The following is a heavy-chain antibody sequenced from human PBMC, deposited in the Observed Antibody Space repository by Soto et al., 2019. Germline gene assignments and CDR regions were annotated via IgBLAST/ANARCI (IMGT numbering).Heavy chain of an antibody. V-gene: IGHV3-23*01. CDR1: GFTLSSYA. CDR3: AKFRRGSSSSVGYYYYYGMDV. CDR2: ISGSGGST. J-gene: IGHJ6*02. D-gene: IGHD6-6*01. Sequence: LRLSCAASGFTLSSYAMSWIRQAPGKGLEWVSAISGSGGSTYYADSVKGRFTISRDNSKNTLYLQMNSLRAEDTAVYYCAKFRRGSSSSVGYYYYYGMDVWGQGTTVTVSS.